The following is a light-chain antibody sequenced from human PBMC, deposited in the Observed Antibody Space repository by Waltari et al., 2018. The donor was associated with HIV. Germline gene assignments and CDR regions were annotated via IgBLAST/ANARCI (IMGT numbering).Light chain of an antibody. CDR1: PSDIATSDY. CDR2: EVS. Sequence: QSALTQPASVSGSLGPSITVPSTGTPSDIATSDYVSWYQHLPDKAPTLIIYEVSNPPSGVSHRFSGSKSGNTASLTISGLQSDDESTYFCSSYTAANTILFGGGTKLTVL. J-gene: IGLJ2*01. V-gene: IGLV2-14*01. CDR3: SSYTAANTIL.